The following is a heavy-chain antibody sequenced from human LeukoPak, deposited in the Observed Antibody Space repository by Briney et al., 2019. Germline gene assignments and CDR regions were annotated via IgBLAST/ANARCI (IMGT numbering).Heavy chain of an antibody. CDR2: IGASGEST. CDR1: GFTFSVAA. CDR3: AKDIQLST. D-gene: IGHD5-24*01. J-gene: IGHJ3*01. Sequence: PAGSLTLSCAASGFTFSVAAMTWVRQAPGKGLEWVSLIGASGESTYYADSVKGRFTISRDNSKNTLSLQMNSLRVEDTAMYFCAKDIQLSTWGLGTMVTVSS. V-gene: IGHV3-23*01.